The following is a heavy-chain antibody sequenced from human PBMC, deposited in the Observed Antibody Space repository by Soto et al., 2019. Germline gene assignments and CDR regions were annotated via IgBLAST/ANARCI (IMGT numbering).Heavy chain of an antibody. CDR3: AKFRSSSSFYYFYGLDV. V-gene: IGHV3-23*04. D-gene: IGHD6-6*01. Sequence: EVQLVESGGGLVQPGGSLRLSCVDSRFTFSAYAMSWVRQAPGKGPEWVADISASGGKTYHADSVKGRFTISRDNSKNTLYLQMNSLRAEDTALYYCAKFRSSSSFYYFYGLDVWGQGTTITVSS. CDR2: ISASGGKT. CDR1: RFTFSAYA. J-gene: IGHJ6*02.